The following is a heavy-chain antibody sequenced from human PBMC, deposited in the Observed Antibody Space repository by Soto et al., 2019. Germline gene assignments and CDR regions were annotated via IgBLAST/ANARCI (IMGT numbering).Heavy chain of an antibody. CDR3: ARARLSNGDPNIYFFYGLDV. V-gene: IGHV1-69*01. CDR1: GDMFRNSA. CDR2: IIPLFRKT. D-gene: IGHD3-10*01. J-gene: IGHJ6*02. Sequence: QVQLVQSGAEVKRPGSSVKVSCKASGDMFRNSAFTWVRQAPGQGLAWMGVIIPLFRKTDVAQKFQGRVNFTADESTSSLYMEVSSLTSEDTAVYYCARARLSNGDPNIYFFYGLDVWGLRTTITVSS.